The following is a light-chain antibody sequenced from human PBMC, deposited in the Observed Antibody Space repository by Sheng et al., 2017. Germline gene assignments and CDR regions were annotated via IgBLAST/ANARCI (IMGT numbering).Light chain of an antibody. V-gene: IGKV3-11*01. Sequence: EIVLTQSPATLSLSPGERATLSCRASQSVSSSLAWYQHKPGQTPRLLIYDASNRATGIPARFSGSGSGTDFTLTISSLEPEDFAVYYCQQRYTWWTFGQGTKVEIK. CDR1: QSVSSS. CDR2: DAS. J-gene: IGKJ1*01. CDR3: QQRYTWWT.